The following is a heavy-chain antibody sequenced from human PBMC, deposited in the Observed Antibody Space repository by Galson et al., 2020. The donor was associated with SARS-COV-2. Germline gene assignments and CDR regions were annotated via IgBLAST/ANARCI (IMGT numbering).Heavy chain of an antibody. CDR2: ISHSGST. D-gene: IGHD2-8*01. Sequence: SETLSLTCAVYGGSFSDYSWTWVRQPPGKVLEWIGEISHSGSTNYSPPLKSRVFMSVDTSKNQFSRKLRSVTAADTAVYYCARGGSRPIMVFDYYYFYMDVWGKGTTVTVSS. V-gene: IGHV4-34*01. J-gene: IGHJ6*03. CDR1: GGSFSDYS. CDR3: ARGGSRPIMVFDYYYFYMDV.